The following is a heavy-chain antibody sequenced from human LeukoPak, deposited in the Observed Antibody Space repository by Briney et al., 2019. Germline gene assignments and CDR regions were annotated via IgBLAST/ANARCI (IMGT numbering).Heavy chain of an antibody. CDR2: LGSTAYGGTT. CDR3: TRPYYDYLTGYYSDY. CDR1: GFTFSNYP. Sequence: GGSLRLSCTTSGFTFSNYPMSWVRQAPRKGLEWLALLGSTAYGGTTKYAASVKGRFTISRDDSNSIAYLQMNSLKTEDTAVYYCTRPYYDYLTGYYSDYWGQGTLVTVSS. J-gene: IGHJ4*02. D-gene: IGHD3-9*01. V-gene: IGHV3-49*04.